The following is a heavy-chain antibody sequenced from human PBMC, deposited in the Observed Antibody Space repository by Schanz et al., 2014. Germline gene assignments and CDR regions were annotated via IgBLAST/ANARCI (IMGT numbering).Heavy chain of an antibody. V-gene: IGHV7-4-1*02. D-gene: IGHD2-2*03. CDR1: GYRLSVFS. J-gene: IGHJ3*01. CDR3: AINLDMATTDAFDF. CDR2: INSKTGVP. Sequence: QEQLVQSGSELKKPGASVKVSCKASGYRLSVFSVNWVRQAPGQGLEWMGWINSKTGVPTYAQDFRGRFVLSFDTSVDTAYLQISSLKPADTAMYYCAINLDMATTDAFDFWGQGTMVIVSP.